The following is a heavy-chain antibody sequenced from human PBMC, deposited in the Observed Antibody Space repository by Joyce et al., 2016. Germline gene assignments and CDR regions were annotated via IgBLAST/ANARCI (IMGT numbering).Heavy chain of an antibody. CDR1: GYTFTSHF. V-gene: IGHV1-46*03. J-gene: IGHJ5*02. D-gene: IGHD3/OR15-3a*01. Sequence: QVQLVQSGAEVKKPGASVKVSCQASGYTFTSHFIHWVRQAPGQGLECMGVINPGSGSTVNAQKFPGRVSMTRDTSTSTVHMELYSLRAEDTAFYYCARGTEFNLSWFDTWGQGTLVTVSS. CDR2: INPGSGST. CDR3: ARGTEFNLSWFDT.